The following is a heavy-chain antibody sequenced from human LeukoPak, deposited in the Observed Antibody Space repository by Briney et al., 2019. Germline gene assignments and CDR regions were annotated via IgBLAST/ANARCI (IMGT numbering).Heavy chain of an antibody. CDR3: ARGTYYDSSGYHFDY. CDR1: GFTVSSNY. Sequence: GGSLRLSCAASGFTVSSNYTSWVRQAPGKGLEWVSVLYSGGSIYYAESVKGRLTISRDNSRNTLYLQMNSLRAEDTAVYYCARGTYYDSSGYHFDYWGQGTLVTVSS. D-gene: IGHD3-22*01. CDR2: LYSGGSI. J-gene: IGHJ4*02. V-gene: IGHV3-53*01.